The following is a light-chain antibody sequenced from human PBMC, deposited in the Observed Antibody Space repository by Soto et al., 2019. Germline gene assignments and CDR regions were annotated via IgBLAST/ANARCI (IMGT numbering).Light chain of an antibody. CDR2: GAS. V-gene: IGKV3-20*01. CDR3: QQYGSSPPSVT. J-gene: IGKJ5*01. Sequence: EIVLTQSPGTLSLCPGERATLSCRARQSVSSSYLAWYQQKPGQAPRLLIYGASSRATGIPDRFSGSGSGTDFTLTISRLEPEDFAVYYCQQYGSSPPSVTFGQGTRLEI. CDR1: QSVSSSY.